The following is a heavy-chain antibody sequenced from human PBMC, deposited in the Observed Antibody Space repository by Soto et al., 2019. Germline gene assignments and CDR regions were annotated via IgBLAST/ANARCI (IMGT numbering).Heavy chain of an antibody. Sequence: RRSLRLSRSPPGLTLSSYDIHWARPAPRNGLEDVSSISSDGSTYYAVSVKGRFTISRDNSRNTLYLRMSSLRAEDTAVYYCVRPPVYYYDSTTYYSVWGQGTLVTVSS. V-gene: IGHV3-64D*06. D-gene: IGHD3-22*01. CDR1: GLTLSSYD. J-gene: IGHJ4*02. CDR2: ISSDGST. CDR3: VRPPVYYYDSTTYYSV.